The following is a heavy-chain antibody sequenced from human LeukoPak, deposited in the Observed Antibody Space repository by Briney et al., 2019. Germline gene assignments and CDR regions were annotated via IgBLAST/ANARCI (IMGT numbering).Heavy chain of an antibody. J-gene: IGHJ4*02. CDR3: ARDQEGFDY. Sequence: YIHXXXQAPGQGLEWMGMIYPRDGSTSYAQRFQDRVTVTRDTSTSTVHMELSGLRSEDTAVYYCARDQEGFDYWGQGTLVTVSS. CDR1: Y. V-gene: IGHV1-46*01. CDR2: IYPRDGST.